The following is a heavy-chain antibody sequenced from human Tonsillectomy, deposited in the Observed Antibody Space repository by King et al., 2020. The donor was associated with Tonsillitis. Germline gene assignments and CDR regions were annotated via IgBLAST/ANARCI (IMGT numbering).Heavy chain of an antibody. V-gene: IGHV3-48*01. CDR1: GFTFSTYS. D-gene: IGHD3-9*01. J-gene: IGHJ4*02. CDR2: ISSSSSTI. CDR3: ARDRSALFDLLPASFAY. Sequence: VQLVESGGGLVQPGGSLRLSCAASGFTFSTYSLNWVRQAPGQGLEWVSYISSSSSTIYYADSVKGRFTISRDNAKNSLYLKMNSLRAEDTAIYYCARDRSALFDLLPASFAYLGQGALVADSS.